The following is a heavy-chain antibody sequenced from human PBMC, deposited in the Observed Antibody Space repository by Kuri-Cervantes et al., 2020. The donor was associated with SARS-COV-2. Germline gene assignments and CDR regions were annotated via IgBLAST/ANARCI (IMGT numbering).Heavy chain of an antibody. D-gene: IGHD6-13*01. Sequence: SQTLSLTCEVYGGSLSYYYWSGVRQPPGKGLEWVGEINHSGSTNYNPSLKSRVTISGDTSKNQFSLKLSSVTAADTAVYYCARAELGLGWFFDLWGRGTLVTVSS. V-gene: IGHV4-34*01. CDR3: ARAELGLGWFFDL. CDR2: INHSGST. J-gene: IGHJ2*01. CDR1: GGSLSYYY.